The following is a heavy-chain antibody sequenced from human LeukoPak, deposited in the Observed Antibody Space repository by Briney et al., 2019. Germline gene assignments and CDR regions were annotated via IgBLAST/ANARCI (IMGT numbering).Heavy chain of an antibody. V-gene: IGHV4-59*01. CDR1: GGSISSYY. CDR3: ARAGPYYASNWFDP. J-gene: IGHJ5*02. Sequence: SETLSLTCTVSGGSISSYYWSWIRQPPGKGLEWIGYMYYSGSTNYNPSLKSRVTISVDTSKNQFSLQLSPVTAADTAVYYCARAGPYYASNWFDPWGQGTLVTVSS. D-gene: IGHD2/OR15-2a*01. CDR2: MYYSGST.